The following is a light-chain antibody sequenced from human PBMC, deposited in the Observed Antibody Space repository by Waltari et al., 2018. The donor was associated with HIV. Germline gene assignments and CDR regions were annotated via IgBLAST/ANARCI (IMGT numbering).Light chain of an antibody. CDR3: QVWDSTTNHVV. V-gene: IGLV3-21*04. CDR1: NI. CDR2: DDS. Sequence: SSVLTQPPSVSVAPGKTASITCGGTNIVHWYQQKPGQAPVLVIYDDSDRPSGIPERVSGANSGNTATLTISRVEAGDEADYYCQVWDSTTNHVVFGGGTKLTVL. J-gene: IGLJ2*01.